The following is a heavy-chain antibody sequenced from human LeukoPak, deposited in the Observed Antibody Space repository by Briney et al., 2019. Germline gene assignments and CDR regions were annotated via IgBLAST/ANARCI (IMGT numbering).Heavy chain of an antibody. Sequence: GGSLRLSCAASGFTFSSYSMNWVRQAPGKGLEWVAVIWYDGSNKYYADSVKGRFTISRDNSKNTLYLQMNSLRAEDTAVYYCARGEGKEAYYFDYWGQGTLVTVSS. CDR2: IWYDGSNK. CDR1: GFTFSSYS. CDR3: ARGEGKEAYYFDY. V-gene: IGHV3-33*08. J-gene: IGHJ4*02.